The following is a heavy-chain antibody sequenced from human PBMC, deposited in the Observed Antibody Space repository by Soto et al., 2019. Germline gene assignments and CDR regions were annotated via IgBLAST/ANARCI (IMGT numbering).Heavy chain of an antibody. D-gene: IGHD3-22*01. V-gene: IGHV5-51*01. Sequence: GESLKISCKGSGYSFTSYWIGWVRQMHGKGLEWMGIIYPGDSDTRYSPSFQGQVTISADKSISTAYLQWSSLKASDTAVYYCARVKITMTVVVYGMDVWGQGTTVTVSS. J-gene: IGHJ6*02. CDR2: IYPGDSDT. CDR1: GYSFTSYW. CDR3: ARVKITMTVVVYGMDV.